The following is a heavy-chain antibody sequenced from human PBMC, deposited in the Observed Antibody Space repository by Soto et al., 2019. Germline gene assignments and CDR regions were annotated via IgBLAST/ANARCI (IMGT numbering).Heavy chain of an antibody. J-gene: IGHJ6*02. Sequence: GGSLRLSCAASGFTFSSYSMNWVRQAPGKGLEWVSSISSGSSYIYYADSVKGRFTISRDNAKNSLYLQMNSLRAEDTAVYYCARDLGILTGYYRSNEDYYYYGMDVWGQGTTVTVSS. CDR3: ARDLGILTGYYRSNEDYYYYGMDV. V-gene: IGHV3-21*01. CDR2: ISSGSSYI. D-gene: IGHD3-9*01. CDR1: GFTFSSYS.